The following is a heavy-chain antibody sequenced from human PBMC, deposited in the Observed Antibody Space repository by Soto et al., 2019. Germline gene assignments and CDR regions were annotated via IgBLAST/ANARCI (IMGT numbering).Heavy chain of an antibody. Sequence: LSLTCTISGGSISSYYWSWIRQTPGKGLEWIGYVYFSGSTNYNPSLKSRVLISIDTSRNQFSLKLSSVTAADTAVYYCARGGGYCSGGSCYSHYYYGMDVWGQGTTVTVSS. CDR1: GGSISSYY. J-gene: IGHJ6*02. CDR2: VYFSGST. CDR3: ARGGGYCSGGSCYSHYYYGMDV. V-gene: IGHV4-59*01. D-gene: IGHD2-15*01.